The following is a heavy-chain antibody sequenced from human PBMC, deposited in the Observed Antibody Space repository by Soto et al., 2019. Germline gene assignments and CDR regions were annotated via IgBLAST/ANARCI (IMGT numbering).Heavy chain of an antibody. V-gene: IGHV3-23*01. Sequence: GKGLEWVSAISGSGGSTYYADSVEGRFTIPRDNSKNTLYLQMNSLRAEDTAVYYCAQTEYSSRWYSTLSAFWLNRSSDL. CDR3: AQTEYSSRWYSTLSAFWLNRSSDL. D-gene: IGHD6-13*01. J-gene: IGHJ2*01. CDR2: ISGSGGST.